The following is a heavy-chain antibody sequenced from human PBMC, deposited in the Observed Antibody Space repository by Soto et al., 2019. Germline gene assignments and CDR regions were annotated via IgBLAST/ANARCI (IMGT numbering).Heavy chain of an antibody. CDR1: GFTFSNYG. CDR3: AKHYGGNPGRYFHL. Sequence: EVQLLESGGGLAQSGGSLRLSCAVSGFTFSNYGMRWVRQAPGKGMEWVSTISDSGASTYYADSVKGRFTISRDNSKNTLFLQLNSLRSDDTAVYYCAKHYGGNPGRYFHLWVPGTLFNVAS. J-gene: IGHJ2*01. D-gene: IGHD4-17*01. V-gene: IGHV3-23*01. CDR2: ISDSGAST.